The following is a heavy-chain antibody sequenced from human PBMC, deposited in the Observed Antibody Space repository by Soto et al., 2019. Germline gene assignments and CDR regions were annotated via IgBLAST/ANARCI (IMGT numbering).Heavy chain of an antibody. J-gene: IGHJ4*02. CDR1: GYTFTGYY. D-gene: IGHD3-9*01. CDR3: ARVPVYFDWLLPEYYFDY. CDR2: INPNSGGT. V-gene: IGHV1-2*02. Sequence: ASVNVSCKSSGYTFTGYYIHWVRQAPGQGLEWMGWINPNSGGTNYAQKFQGRVTMTRDTSTSTAYMELSRLRSDDTAVYYCARVPVYFDWLLPEYYFDYWGQGTLVTVSS.